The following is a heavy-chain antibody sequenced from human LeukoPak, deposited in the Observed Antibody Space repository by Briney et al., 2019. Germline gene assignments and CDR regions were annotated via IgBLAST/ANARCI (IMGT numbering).Heavy chain of an antibody. CDR1: GYTLTELS. CDR3: ATDQRGVVITQSWFDP. CDR2: FDPEDGET. D-gene: IGHD3-22*01. V-gene: IGHV1-24*01. Sequence: ASVKVSCKVSGYTLTELSMHWVRQAPGKGLEWVGGFDPEDGETIYAQKFQGRVTMTEDTSTDTAYMELSSLRSEDTAVYYCATDQRGVVITQSWFDPGGQETRVTVS. J-gene: IGHJ5*02.